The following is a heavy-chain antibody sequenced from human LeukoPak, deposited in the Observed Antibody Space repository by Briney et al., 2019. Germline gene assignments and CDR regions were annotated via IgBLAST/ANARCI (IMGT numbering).Heavy chain of an antibody. Sequence: ASVKVSCKASGYTFTSYDINWVRQATGQGLEWMGWMNTNSGNTGHAQKFQGRLTMTRDTSTNTAYMELSSLRSEDTAVYYCARGGNIAVVPAAMVGPWGQGTLVTVSS. D-gene: IGHD2-2*01. CDR1: GYTFTSYD. J-gene: IGHJ5*02. V-gene: IGHV1-8*01. CDR3: ARGGNIAVVPAAMVGP. CDR2: MNTNSGNT.